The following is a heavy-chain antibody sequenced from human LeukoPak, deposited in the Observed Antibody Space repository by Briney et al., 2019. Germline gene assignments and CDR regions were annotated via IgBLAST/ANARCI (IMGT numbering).Heavy chain of an antibody. V-gene: IGHV4-4*07. CDR1: GGSISSYY. D-gene: IGHD5-18*01. J-gene: IGHJ4*02. CDR2: IYTSGST. CDR3: ASVPRGYSYGFFFY. Sequence: PSETLSLTCTVSGGSISSYYWSWIRQPAGKGLEWIGRIYTSGSTNYNPSLKSRVTMSVDTSKSQFSLKLSSVTAADTAVYYCASVPRGYSYGFFFYWGQGTLVTVSS.